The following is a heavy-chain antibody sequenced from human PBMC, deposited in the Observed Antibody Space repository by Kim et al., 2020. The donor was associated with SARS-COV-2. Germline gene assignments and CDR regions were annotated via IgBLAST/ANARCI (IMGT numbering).Heavy chain of an antibody. CDR3: ARTDCSSTSCYRPTYGMDV. V-gene: IGHV4-39*01. D-gene: IGHD2-2*02. Sequence: SETLSLTCTVSGGSISSSSYYWGWIRQPPGKGLEWIGSIYYSGSTYYNPSLKSRVTISVDTSKNQFSLKLSSVTAADTAVYYCARTDCSSTSCYRPTYGMDVWGQGTTVTVSS. J-gene: IGHJ6*02. CDR2: IYYSGST. CDR1: GGSISSSSYY.